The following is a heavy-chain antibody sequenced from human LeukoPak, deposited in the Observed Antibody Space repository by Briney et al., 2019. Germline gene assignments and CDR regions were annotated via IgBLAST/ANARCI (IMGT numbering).Heavy chain of an antibody. CDR1: GFSFSEYY. Sequence: GGPLRLSCAASGFSFSEYYMTWIRQAPGKGLEWVSNLSSSCRYTNYADSVRGRFTISRDNAKKSLYLQMNSLRAEDTAVYYCARHSEGPVNDAFDIWGQGTKVTVSS. J-gene: IGHJ3*02. D-gene: IGHD2-2*01. V-gene: IGHV3-11*03. CDR2: LSSSCRYT. CDR3: ARHSEGPVNDAFDI.